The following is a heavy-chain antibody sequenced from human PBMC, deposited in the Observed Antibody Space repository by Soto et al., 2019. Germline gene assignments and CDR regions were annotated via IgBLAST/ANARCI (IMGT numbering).Heavy chain of an antibody. CDR2: INAGNGNT. V-gene: IGHV1-3*01. CDR1: GYTFTSYA. J-gene: IGHJ5*02. Sequence: GASVKVSCKASGYTFTSYAMHWVRQAPGQRLEWMGWINAGNGNTKYSQKFQGRVTITRDTSASTAYMELSSLRSEDTAVYYCARDRGCISTSCYRSTWFDPWGQGTLVTVSS. CDR3: ARDRGCISTSCYRSTWFDP. D-gene: IGHD2-2*01.